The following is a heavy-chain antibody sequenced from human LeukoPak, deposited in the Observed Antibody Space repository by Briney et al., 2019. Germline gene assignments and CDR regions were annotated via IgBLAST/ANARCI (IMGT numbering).Heavy chain of an antibody. CDR3: ARVSGYSYGQ. V-gene: IGHV3-64*02. Sequence: GGSLRLSCVASGFPFSTYAMHWVRQAPGKGLEYVSGISSNGSNTNYADSVEGRFTISRDNSKNTLYLLMGSLRPEDMAVYYCARVSGYSYGQWGQGTLVTVSS. CDR1: GFPFSTYA. CDR2: ISSNGSNT. D-gene: IGHD5-18*01. J-gene: IGHJ4*02.